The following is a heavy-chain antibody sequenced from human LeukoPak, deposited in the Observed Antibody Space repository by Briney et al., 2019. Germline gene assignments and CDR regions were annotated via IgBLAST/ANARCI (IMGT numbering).Heavy chain of an antibody. CDR1: GYTFTGYY. V-gene: IGHV1-2*02. D-gene: IGHD3-3*01. Sequence: GASVKVSCKASGYTFTGYYMHWVRHAPGQGLEWMGWINPNSGGTNYEQKFQGRVTMTRDTSISTAYMELSRLRSDDTGVYYCARVGGRVDFWSGYTTPPDYWGQGTLVTVSS. CDR2: INPNSGGT. J-gene: IGHJ4*02. CDR3: ARVGGRVDFWSGYTTPPDY.